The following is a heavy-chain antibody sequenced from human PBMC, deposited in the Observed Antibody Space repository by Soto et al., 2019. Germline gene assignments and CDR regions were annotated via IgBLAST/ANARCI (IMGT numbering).Heavy chain of an antibody. J-gene: IGHJ4*02. V-gene: IGHV4-34*01. Sequence: QVQLQQWGAGLLKPSETLSLTCAVYGGSFSGYYWSWIRQPPGKGLEWIGEINHSGSTNYNPCLKSRVTISVDTSKNQFSLKLSSVTAADTAVYYCARGVTYYYGSGSYYNGFDYWGQGTLVTVSS. CDR3: ARGVTYYYGSGSYYNGFDY. D-gene: IGHD3-10*01. CDR2: INHSGST. CDR1: GGSFSGYY.